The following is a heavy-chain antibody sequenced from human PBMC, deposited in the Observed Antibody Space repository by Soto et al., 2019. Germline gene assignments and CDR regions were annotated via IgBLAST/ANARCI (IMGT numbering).Heavy chain of an antibody. D-gene: IGHD1-1*01. V-gene: IGHV1-18*01. CDR2: ISAHNGNT. Sequence: QVHLVQSGAEVKKPGASVKVSCKASGYTFTSYGITWVRQAPGQGLEWMGWISAHNGNTDYAQKLQGRVIVTRDTPTSTAYMELRSLRSDDPAVYYCARGRYGDYWGQGALVTVSS. CDR1: GYTFTSYG. J-gene: IGHJ4*02. CDR3: ARGRYGDY.